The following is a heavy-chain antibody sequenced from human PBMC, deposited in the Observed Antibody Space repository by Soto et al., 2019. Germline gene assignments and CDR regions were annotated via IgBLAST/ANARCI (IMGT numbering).Heavy chain of an antibody. CDR1: GGSISSGGYS. CDR2: IYHSGST. CDR3: ARAGGLGAVAADY. Sequence: LSLTCAVSGGSISSGGYSWRWIRQPPGKGLEWIGYIYHSGSTYYNPSLKSRVTISVDRSKNQFSLKLSSVTAADTAVYYCARAGGLGAVAADYWGQGTLVTVSS. D-gene: IGHD6-19*01. V-gene: IGHV4-30-2*01. J-gene: IGHJ4*02.